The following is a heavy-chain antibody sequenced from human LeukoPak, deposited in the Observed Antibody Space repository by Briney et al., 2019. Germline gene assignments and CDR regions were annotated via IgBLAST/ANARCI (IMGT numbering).Heavy chain of an antibody. Sequence: SETLSLTCTVSGGPISSYYWSWIRQPPGKGLEWIGYIYYSGSTNYNPSLKSRVTISVDTSKNQFSLKLSSVTAADTAVYYCARVRQQLAPGWFDPWGQGTLVTVSS. V-gene: IGHV4-59*01. J-gene: IGHJ5*02. CDR2: IYYSGST. CDR3: ARVRQQLAPGWFDP. CDR1: GGPISSYY. D-gene: IGHD6-13*01.